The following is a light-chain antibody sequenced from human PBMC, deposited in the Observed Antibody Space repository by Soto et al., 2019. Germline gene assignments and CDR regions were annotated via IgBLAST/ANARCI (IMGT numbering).Light chain of an antibody. Sequence: EIVLTQSPGTPSLSPGEGATLSCRASQSVSSYLAWYQQKPGQAPRLLIYGASSRATGIPDRFSGSGSGSDFTITISRLEPEDFAVYYCQQFGGSPQTFGQGTKVEIK. J-gene: IGKJ1*01. CDR2: GAS. CDR3: QQFGGSPQT. V-gene: IGKV3-20*01. CDR1: QSVSSY.